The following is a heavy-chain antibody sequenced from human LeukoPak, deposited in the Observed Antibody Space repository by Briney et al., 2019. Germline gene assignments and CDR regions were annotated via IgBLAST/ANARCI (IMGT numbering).Heavy chain of an antibody. V-gene: IGHV3-66*01. CDR1: GFTVSSSY. CDR3: AREWNGYDYVGEDY. J-gene: IGHJ4*02. D-gene: IGHD5-12*01. CDR2: IYSGGST. Sequence: GGSLRLSCAASGFTVSSSYMSWVRQAPGKGLEWVSVIYSGGSTYYADSVKGRFTISRDNSKNTLYLQMNSLRAEDTAVYYCAREWNGYDYVGEDYWGQGTLVTVSS.